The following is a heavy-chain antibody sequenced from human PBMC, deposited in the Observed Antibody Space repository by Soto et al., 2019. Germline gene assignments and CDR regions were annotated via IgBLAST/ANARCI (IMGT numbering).Heavy chain of an antibody. J-gene: IGHJ4*02. CDR2: IKSKTDGGTT. CDR1: GFTFSNAW. V-gene: IGHV3-15*07. Sequence: GGALRLSCAAPGFTFSNAWMKWVRQAPGKGLEWVGRIKSKTDGGTTDYAAPVKGRFTISRDDSKNMVFLQMNSLKTEDTAVYYCTIDNPRLFPQIDYWGQGALVTVSS. CDR3: TIDNPRLFPQIDY.